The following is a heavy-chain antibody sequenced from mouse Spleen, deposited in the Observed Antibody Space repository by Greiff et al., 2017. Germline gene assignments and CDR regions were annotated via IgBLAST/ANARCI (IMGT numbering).Heavy chain of an antibody. D-gene: IGHD1-1*01. J-gene: IGHJ2*01. CDR1: GYSFTSYY. V-gene: IGHV1-66*01. CDR2: IYPGSGNT. Sequence: VQLQQSGPELVKPGASVKISCKASGYSFTSYYIHWVKQRPGQGLEWIGWIYPGSGNTKYNEKFKGKATLTADTSSSTAYMQLSSLTSEDSAVYYCARSPITTVVATEDYWGQGTTLTVSS. CDR3: ARSPITTVVATEDY.